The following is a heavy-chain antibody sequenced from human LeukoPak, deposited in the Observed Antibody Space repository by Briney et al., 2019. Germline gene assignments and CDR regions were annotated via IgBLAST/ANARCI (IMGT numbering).Heavy chain of an antibody. CDR2: IWYDGSNK. J-gene: IGHJ3*02. D-gene: IGHD4-11*01. V-gene: IGHV3-33*01. CDR1: GFTFSSYG. Sequence: GRSLRLSCAASGFTFSSYGMHWVRQAPGKGLEWVAVIWYDGSNKYYADPVKGRFTISRDNSKNTLYLQMNSLRAEDTAVYYCARSNYLPRFDAFDIWGQGTMVTVSS. CDR3: ARSNYLPRFDAFDI.